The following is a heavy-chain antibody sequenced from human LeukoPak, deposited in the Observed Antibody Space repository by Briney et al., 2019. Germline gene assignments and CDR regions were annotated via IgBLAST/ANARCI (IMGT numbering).Heavy chain of an antibody. V-gene: IGHV7-4-1*02. CDR2: INTNTGNP. CDR1: GYTFTSYD. CDR3: ATSAPYCSSTSCYERWSY. D-gene: IGHD2-2*01. J-gene: IGHJ4*02. Sequence: ASVKVSCKASGYTFTSYDINWVRQAPGQGLEWMGWINTNTGNPTYAQGFTGRFVFSLDTSVSTAYLQISSLKAEDTAVYYCATSAPYCSSTSCYERWSYWGQGTLVTVSS.